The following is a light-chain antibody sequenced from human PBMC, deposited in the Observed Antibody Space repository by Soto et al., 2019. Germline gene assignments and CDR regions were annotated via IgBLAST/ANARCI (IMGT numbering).Light chain of an antibody. V-gene: IGKV3-11*01. Sequence: EIVLTQSPATLSLSPGERATLSCRASQSVSSLLAWYQQKSGQPPRLLISDASNRATGVPARFSGSGSGTDFTPIISSLEPEDFAVYYCQQRSNWPLSFGGGTKVEI. CDR2: DAS. CDR1: QSVSSL. CDR3: QQRSNWPLS. J-gene: IGKJ4*01.